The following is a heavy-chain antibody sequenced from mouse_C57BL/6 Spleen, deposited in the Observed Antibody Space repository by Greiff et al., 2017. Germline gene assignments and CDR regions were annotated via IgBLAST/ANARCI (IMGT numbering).Heavy chain of an antibody. CDR3: TRRDGSSHDY. CDR2: IDPETGGT. V-gene: IGHV1-15*01. CDR1: GYTFTDYE. Sequence: QLQQSGAELVRPGASVTLSCKASGYTFTDYEMHWVKQTPVHGLEWIGAIDPETGGTAYNQKFKGKAILTADKSSSTAYMELRSLTSEDSAVYYCTRRDGSSHDYWGQGTTLTVSS. D-gene: IGHD1-1*01. J-gene: IGHJ2*01.